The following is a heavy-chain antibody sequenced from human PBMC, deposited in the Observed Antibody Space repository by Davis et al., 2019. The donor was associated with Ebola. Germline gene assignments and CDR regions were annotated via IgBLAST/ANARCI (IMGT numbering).Heavy chain of an antibody. CDR1: GGSFSGNY. CDR2: VDDGGRV. J-gene: IGHJ4*02. Sequence: SETLSLTCAVSGGSFSGNYWAWIRQSPGQGLECIGEVDDGGRVHYNPSLKSRVSISLDTSKNQFSLKVTSMTAADTAVYYCTSYDSWGQGAHVTVSS. D-gene: IGHD3-16*01. CDR3: TSYDS. V-gene: IGHV4-34*01.